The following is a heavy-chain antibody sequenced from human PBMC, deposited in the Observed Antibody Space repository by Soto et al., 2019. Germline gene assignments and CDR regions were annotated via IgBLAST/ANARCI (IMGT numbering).Heavy chain of an antibody. D-gene: IGHD3-22*01. V-gene: IGHV4-59*01. CDR3: ARTYDDSGPNSGGYGGDI. CDR2: IYYSGST. Sequence: SETLSLTCSVSGASISSYYWSWIRQPPGKGLEWLAYIYYSGSTSYNPSLKSRVSISLDTSMNQFSLKLSSVTAADTAVYYCARTYDDSGPNSGGYGGDIWGQGTMVTVSS. CDR1: GASISSYY. J-gene: IGHJ3*02.